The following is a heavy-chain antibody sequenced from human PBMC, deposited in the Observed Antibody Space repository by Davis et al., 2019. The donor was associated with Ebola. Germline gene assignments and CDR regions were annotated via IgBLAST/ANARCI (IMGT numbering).Heavy chain of an antibody. CDR3: ARGDSYYDPSGYYAGPEAPDH. D-gene: IGHD3-22*01. V-gene: IGHV4-59*12. J-gene: IGHJ4*02. Sequence: MPSETLSLTCSVSGVSISFNFWSWIRQPPGKGLEWIGDIYYSGSTNYSPSLKSRATISVDTSKNQFSLKLSSVTAADTAVYYCARGDSYYDPSGYYAGPEAPDHWGQGTLVSVSS. CDR1: GVSISFNF. CDR2: IYYSGST.